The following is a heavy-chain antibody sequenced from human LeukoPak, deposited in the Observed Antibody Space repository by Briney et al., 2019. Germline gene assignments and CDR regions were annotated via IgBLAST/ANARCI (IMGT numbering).Heavy chain of an antibody. J-gene: IGHJ4*02. CDR3: ARCWSSDRGYCDF. Sequence: GASVKVSCKTSGHTFTSYGFTWVRQAPGQGLEWMGWISAYNFATDYARKFQGRVTMTADTSTGTVYMDLRSLRGDDTAVYYCARCWSSDRGYCDFWGQGTQVIVSS. CDR1: GHTFTSYG. V-gene: IGHV1-18*01. CDR2: ISAYNFAT.